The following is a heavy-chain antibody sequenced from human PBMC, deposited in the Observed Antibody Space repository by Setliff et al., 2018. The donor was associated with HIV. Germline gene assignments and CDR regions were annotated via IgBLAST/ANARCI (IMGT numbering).Heavy chain of an antibody. CDR1: GYTFSAYY. J-gene: IGHJ6*04. V-gene: IGHV1-2*06. CDR2: INPNSGGT. D-gene: IGHD6-19*01. Sequence: ASVKVSCKASGYTFSAYYMHWVRQAPGQGLEWMGRINPNSGGTKYGQKFQGRVTMTRDTSVSTAYMEINRLRSDDTAVYYCARGWATGADSSPLDVWGKGTTVTVSS. CDR3: ARGWATGADSSPLDV.